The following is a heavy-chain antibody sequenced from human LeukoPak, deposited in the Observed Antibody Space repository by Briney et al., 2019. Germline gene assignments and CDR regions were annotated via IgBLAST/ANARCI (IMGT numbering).Heavy chain of an antibody. CDR3: ARSRTHYDFCV. CDR1: VGSISSGYYY. CDR2: IYYSGST. D-gene: IGHD3-3*01. J-gene: IGHJ4*02. V-gene: IGHV4-30-4*01. Sequence: SQTLSLTCTVSVGSISSGYYYWTWIRQPPGKGLEWIGYIYYSGSTNYNPSLKSRVTISVDTSKNQFSLKLSSVTAADTAVYYYARSRTHYDFCVWGQGTLVTVSS.